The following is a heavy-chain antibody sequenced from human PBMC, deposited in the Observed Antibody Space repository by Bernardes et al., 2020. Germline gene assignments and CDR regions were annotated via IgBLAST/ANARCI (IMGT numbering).Heavy chain of an antibody. J-gene: IGHJ4*02. V-gene: IGHV3-7*01. CDR1: GFTFSSYW. D-gene: IGHD6-13*01. CDR3: ARVRPGYPWPAFDY. Sequence: GGSLRLSCAASGFTFSSYWMSWVRQAPGKGLEWVANIKQDGSEKYYVDSVKGRFTISRDNAKNSLYLQMNSLRAEDTAVYYCARVRPGYPWPAFDYWGQGTLVTVSS. CDR2: IKQDGSEK.